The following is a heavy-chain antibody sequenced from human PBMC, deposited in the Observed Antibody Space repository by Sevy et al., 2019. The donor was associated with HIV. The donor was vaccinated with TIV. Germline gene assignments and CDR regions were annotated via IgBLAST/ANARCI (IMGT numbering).Heavy chain of an antibody. CDR1: GFTFSSYG. Sequence: GGSLRLSCAASGFTFSSYGMHWVRQAPGKGLEWVAVISYDGSNKYYADSVKGRFTISRDNSKNTLYLQMNSLRAEDTAVYYCAKALPGMITFGGVIAGGGYWGQGTLVTVSS. J-gene: IGHJ4*02. V-gene: IGHV3-30*18. CDR2: ISYDGSNK. D-gene: IGHD3-16*02. CDR3: AKALPGMITFGGVIAGGGY.